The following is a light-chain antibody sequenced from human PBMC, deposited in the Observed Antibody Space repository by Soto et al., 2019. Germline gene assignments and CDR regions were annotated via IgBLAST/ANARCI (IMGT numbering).Light chain of an antibody. Sequence: IQMTQSPSSLSAYVGDRVTITCRASQSVDSYVNWYQQKPGKAPKLLIYAASSLQSGVPSRFSGSGSGRDFTLTISSLQPEDFATFYCQQSYNTPHTFGQGTKLEIK. CDR2: AAS. V-gene: IGKV1-39*01. J-gene: IGKJ2*01. CDR3: QQSYNTPHT. CDR1: QSVDSY.